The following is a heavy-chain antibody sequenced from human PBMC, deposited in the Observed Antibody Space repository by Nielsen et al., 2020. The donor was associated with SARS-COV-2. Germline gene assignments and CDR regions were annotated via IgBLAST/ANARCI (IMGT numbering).Heavy chain of an antibody. Sequence: WIRQPPGKGLEWIGSIYYSGNTYYNPSLKSRVTISVDTSKNQFSLKLSSVTAADTAVYYCARGRSRYCSSTSCLQYFQHWGQGTLVTVSS. J-gene: IGHJ1*01. D-gene: IGHD2-2*01. V-gene: IGHV4-39*01. CDR3: ARGRSRYCSSTSCLQYFQH. CDR2: IYYSGNT.